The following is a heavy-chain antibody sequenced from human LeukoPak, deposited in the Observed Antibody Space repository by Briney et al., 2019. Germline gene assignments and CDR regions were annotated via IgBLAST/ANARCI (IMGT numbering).Heavy chain of an antibody. J-gene: IGHJ5*01. CDR1: GGSFSGYY. V-gene: IGHV4-34*01. CDR2: INHSGST. D-gene: IGHD3-9*01. Sequence: SSETLSLTCAVYGGSFSGYYWSWIRQPPGKGLEWIGEINHSGSTNYNPSLKSRVTISVDTSKNQFSLKLSSVTAADTAVYYCARVQYFDWFDYWGQGTLVTVSS. CDR3: ARVQYFDWFDY.